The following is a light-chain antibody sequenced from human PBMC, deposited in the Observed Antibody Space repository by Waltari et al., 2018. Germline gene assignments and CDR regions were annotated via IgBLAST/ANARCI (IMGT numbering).Light chain of an antibody. V-gene: IGLV2-23*03. J-gene: IGLJ2*01. CDR1: SSDVGTYSL. CDR3: CSYAGSTTFVV. Sequence: QSALTQPASVSGSPGQSITISRTGTSSDVGTYSLVSWYQQHPGKAPKLMIFEGSKRPSGVSDRFSGSKSDNTASLTISGLQAEDEADYYCCSYAGSTTFVVFGGGTKLTVL. CDR2: EGS.